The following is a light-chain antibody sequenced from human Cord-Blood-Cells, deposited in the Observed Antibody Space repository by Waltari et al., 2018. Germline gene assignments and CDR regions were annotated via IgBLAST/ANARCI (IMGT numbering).Light chain of an antibody. Sequence: DIQMNQSPSSLSASVVARVTITCRASQSISSYLNWYQQKPGKAPKLLIYAASSLQSGVPSRFSGSGSGTDFTLTISSLQPEDFATYYCQQSYSTPYTFGQGTKLEIK. CDR3: QQSYSTPYT. V-gene: IGKV1-39*01. CDR1: QSISSY. CDR2: AAS. J-gene: IGKJ2*01.